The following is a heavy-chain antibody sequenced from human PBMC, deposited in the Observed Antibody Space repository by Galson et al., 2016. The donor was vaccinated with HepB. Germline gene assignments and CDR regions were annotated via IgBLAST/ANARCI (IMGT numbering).Heavy chain of an antibody. CDR3: ARGGGSSWVSWFGP. V-gene: IGHV4-30-2*01. CDR1: GGSISSGDYS. D-gene: IGHD6-13*01. J-gene: IGHJ5*02. CDR2: LYHSGST. Sequence: TLSLTCAVSGGSISSGDYSWSWIRQPPGKGLEWSGFLYHSGSTYYNPSLKSRVTISVDRSKNQFSLKLSSVTAADTAVYYCARGGGSSWVSWFGPLGQGTLVTVSS.